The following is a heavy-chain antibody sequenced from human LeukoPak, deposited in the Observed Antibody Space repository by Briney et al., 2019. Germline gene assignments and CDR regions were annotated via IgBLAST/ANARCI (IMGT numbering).Heavy chain of an antibody. CDR2: IYYSGST. Sequence: SETLSLTCAVSGGSISSYYWSWIRQPPGKGLEWIGDIYYSGSTNYNPSLKSRVTISVDTSKNQFSLKLSSVTAADTAVYYCARHTGYSYADNFDYWGQGTLVTVSS. CDR3: ARHTGYSYADNFDY. J-gene: IGHJ4*02. CDR1: GGSISSYY. D-gene: IGHD5-18*01. V-gene: IGHV4-59*01.